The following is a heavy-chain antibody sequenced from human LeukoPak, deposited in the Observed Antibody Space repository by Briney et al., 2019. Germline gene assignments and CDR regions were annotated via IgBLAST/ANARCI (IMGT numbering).Heavy chain of an antibody. CDR1: GFTFSSYG. D-gene: IGHD3-3*01. J-gene: IGHJ4*02. V-gene: IGHV3-23*01. CDR3: ARIPRFLEWLLSIYFDY. CDR2: ISPSGDKT. Sequence: GGSLRLSCAASGFTFSSYGMHWVRQAPGKGLEWVSVISPSGDKTYYADSVKGRFTISRDNSKDTLYLQMNVLRTEDTAIYYCARIPRFLEWLLSIYFDYWGQGTLVTVSS.